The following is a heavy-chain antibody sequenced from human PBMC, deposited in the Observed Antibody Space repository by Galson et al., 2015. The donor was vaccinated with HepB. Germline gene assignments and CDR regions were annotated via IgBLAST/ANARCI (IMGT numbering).Heavy chain of an antibody. J-gene: IGHJ6*02. CDR2: ISWDGGST. CDR3: AKDGCGSGGSCYSAPYYYGMDV. Sequence: SLRLSCAASGFTFGDYTMHWVRQAPGKGLEWVSLISWDGGSTYYADSVKGRFTISRDNSKNSLYLQMNSLRTEDTALYYCAKDGCGSGGSCYSAPYYYGMDVWGQGTTVTVSS. V-gene: IGHV3-43*01. CDR1: GFTFGDYT. D-gene: IGHD2-15*01.